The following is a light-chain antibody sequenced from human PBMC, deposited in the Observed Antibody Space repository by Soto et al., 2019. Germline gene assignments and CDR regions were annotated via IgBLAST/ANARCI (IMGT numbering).Light chain of an antibody. CDR3: KSYDSSLSGYVI. CDR2: GNS. CDR1: SSNIGTPYD. J-gene: IGLJ2*01. V-gene: IGLV1-40*01. Sequence: QSVLTQPPSVSGAPGQRVTISCTGSSSNIGTPYDVHWYQQLPGTAPKLLIYGNSNRPSGVPDRFSGSKSGTSASLAITGLQAEDEADYYCKSYDSSLSGYVIFGGGTKLTVL.